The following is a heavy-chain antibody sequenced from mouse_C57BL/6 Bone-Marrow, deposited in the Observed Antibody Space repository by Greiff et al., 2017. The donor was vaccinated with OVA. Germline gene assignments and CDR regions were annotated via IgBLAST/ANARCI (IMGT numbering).Heavy chain of an antibody. J-gene: IGHJ3*01. V-gene: IGHV14-2*01. CDR2: IDPEDGET. Sequence: EVQLQQSGAELVKPGASVKLSCTASGFNIKDYYMHWVKQRTEQGLEWIGRIDPEDGETKYAPKFPGKATITADTSSNTAYLQLSSLTSEDTAVYYCARSPYYYGSSLAYWGQGTLVTVSA. D-gene: IGHD1-1*01. CDR3: ARSPYYYGSSLAY. CDR1: GFNIKDYY.